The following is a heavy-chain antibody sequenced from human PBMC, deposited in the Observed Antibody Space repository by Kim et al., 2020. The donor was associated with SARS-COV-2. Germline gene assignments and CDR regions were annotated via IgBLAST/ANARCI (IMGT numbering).Heavy chain of an antibody. Sequence: SETLSLTCTVSGGSISSYYWSWIRQPPGKGLEWIGYIYYSGSTNYNPSLKSRVTISVDTSKNQFSLKLSSVTAADTAVYYCARDRGALLGIHWYFDLWGRGTLVTASS. CDR1: GGSISSYY. J-gene: IGHJ2*01. V-gene: IGHV4-59*13. CDR3: ARDRGALLGIHWYFDL. CDR2: IYYSGST. D-gene: IGHD7-27*01.